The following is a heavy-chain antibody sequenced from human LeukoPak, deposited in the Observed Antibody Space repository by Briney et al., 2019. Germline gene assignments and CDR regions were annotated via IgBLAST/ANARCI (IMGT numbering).Heavy chain of an antibody. CDR3: ARDLKSGLVLGGGWFAP. V-gene: IGHV1-3*01. Sequence: GASVKVSCKASGYTFTSYAMHWVRQAPGQRLEWMGWINAGNGNTKYSQKFQGRVTITRDTSASTAYMELSSLRSEDTAVYYCARDLKSGLVLGGGWFAPWGQGTLVTVSS. CDR2: INAGNGNT. J-gene: IGHJ5*02. CDR1: GYTFTSYA. D-gene: IGHD6-19*01.